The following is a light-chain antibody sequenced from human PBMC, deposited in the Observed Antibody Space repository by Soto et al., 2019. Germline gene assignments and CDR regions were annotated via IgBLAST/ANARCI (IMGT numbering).Light chain of an antibody. Sequence: QSALTQPASVSGSPGQSITISCTGTSSDVGGHNYVSWYQQHPGKAPKLMICDVSSRPSGISNRFSGSKSGNTASLIISGLQADDEADYYCSSYTSSSTVLFGGGTQLTVL. CDR2: DVS. CDR3: SSYTSSSTVL. J-gene: IGLJ2*01. V-gene: IGLV2-14*03. CDR1: SSDVGGHNY.